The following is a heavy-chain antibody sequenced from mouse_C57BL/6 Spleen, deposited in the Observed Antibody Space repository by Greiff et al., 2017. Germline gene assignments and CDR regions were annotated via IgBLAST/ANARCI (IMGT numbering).Heavy chain of an antibody. V-gene: IGHV1-80*01. CDR2: IYPGDGDT. Sequence: QVQLQQSGAELVKPGASVKLSCKASGYAFTSYWMNWVKQRPGKGLEWIGQIYPGDGDTNYNGKFTGKDTLTADKSSSTAYMQLSSLTSEDAAVSFCAGREGYYGSNWYFDVWGTGTTVTVSS. CDR1: GYAFTSYW. CDR3: AGREGYYGSNWYFDV. J-gene: IGHJ1*03. D-gene: IGHD1-1*01.